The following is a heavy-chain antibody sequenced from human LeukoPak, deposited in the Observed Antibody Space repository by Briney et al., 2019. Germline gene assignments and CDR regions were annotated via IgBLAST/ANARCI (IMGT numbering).Heavy chain of an antibody. CDR3: AINDPRGCSYPYYYYYYMDV. J-gene: IGHJ6*03. CDR2: INPNSGGT. CDR1: GYTFTSYY. V-gene: IGHV1-2*06. Sequence: ASVKVSCKASGYTFTSYYMHWVRQAPGQGLEWMGRINPNSGGTNYAQKFQGRVTMTRDTSISTAYMELSRLRSDDTAVYYCAINDPRGCSYPYYYYYYMDVWGKGTTVTVSS. D-gene: IGHD5-18*01.